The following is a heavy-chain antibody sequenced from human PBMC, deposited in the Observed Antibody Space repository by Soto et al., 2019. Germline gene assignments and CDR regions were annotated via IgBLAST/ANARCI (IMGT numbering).Heavy chain of an antibody. CDR3: AREGPAPYYYYGMDV. CDR1: GYSFTTYG. J-gene: IGHJ6*02. CDR2: ISGYNGNT. V-gene: IGHV1-18*01. Sequence: QVQLVQSRGEVKKPGASVKVSCKTSGYSFTTYGFSWVRQAPGQGLEWMGWISGYNGNTNYAQKCQCRVTMTTDTSTRTAYMELRSLRSDDTAVYYCAREGPAPYYYYGMDVWGQGSTVTVSS.